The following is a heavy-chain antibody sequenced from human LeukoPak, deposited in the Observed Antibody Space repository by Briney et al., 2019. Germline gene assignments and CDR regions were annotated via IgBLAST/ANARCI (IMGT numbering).Heavy chain of an antibody. CDR3: ARRSDSGSDDGEDYFDY. CDR1: GGSIFSTSFY. J-gene: IGHJ4*02. Sequence: PSETLSHACTVSGGSIFSTSFYWGWIRQPPGKGLEWNGSMYYDGTTYHNPSLKSRVTISVDTSNSQFSLRLTSVTAADTAVYFCARRSDSGSDDGEDYFDYWGQGTLVTVSS. V-gene: IGHV4-39*01. D-gene: IGHD1-26*01. CDR2: MYYDGTT.